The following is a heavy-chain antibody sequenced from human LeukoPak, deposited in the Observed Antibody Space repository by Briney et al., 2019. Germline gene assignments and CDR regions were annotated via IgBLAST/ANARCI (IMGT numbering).Heavy chain of an antibody. J-gene: IGHJ4*02. CDR1: GFTFSSYA. CDR3: ARGTYYFDY. V-gene: IGHV3-74*01. CDR2: INTDGSST. Sequence: GGSLRLSCAASGFTFSSYAMSWVRQAPGKGLVWVSRINTDGSSTSYADSVKGRFTISRDSAKNTLYLQMNSLRGEDTAVYYCARGTYYFDYWGQGTLVTVSS.